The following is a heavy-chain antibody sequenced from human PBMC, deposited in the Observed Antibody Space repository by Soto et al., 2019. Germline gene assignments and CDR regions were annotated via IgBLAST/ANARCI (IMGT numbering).Heavy chain of an antibody. CDR1: GFSFSDAW. CDR2: IKSKVDGGTT. CDR3: TAGPR. J-gene: IGHJ4*02. Sequence: LRLSCAASGFSFSDAWMNWVRQAPGQGPEWVGRIKSKVDGGTTDYAASLKGRFTISRDDSKSTVYLQMNRLRIEDTAVYYCTAGPRWGQGTLVTVSS. V-gene: IGHV3-15*01.